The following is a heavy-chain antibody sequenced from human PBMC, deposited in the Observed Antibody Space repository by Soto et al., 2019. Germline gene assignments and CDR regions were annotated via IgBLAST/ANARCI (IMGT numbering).Heavy chain of an antibody. CDR2: ISPMFGAA. CDR3: AREVQVHTPAFVY. Sequence: QVQLVQSGAEMTKPGSSVKVSCQSSGGTFNTYAMNWVRQAPGQGPEWMGDISPMFGAANYAPKFQGRVTITADESTGTSYMQLISLTSEDTALYFCAREVQVHTPAFVYWGQGTLVTVSS. J-gene: IGHJ4*02. D-gene: IGHD3-10*01. V-gene: IGHV1-69*19. CDR1: GGTFNTYA.